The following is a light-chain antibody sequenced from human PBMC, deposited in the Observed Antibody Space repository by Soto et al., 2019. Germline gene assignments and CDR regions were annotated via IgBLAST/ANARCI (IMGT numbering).Light chain of an antibody. V-gene: IGLV4-60*03. CDR2: VERSGSY. J-gene: IGLJ2*01. CDR1: SGYSTYI. CDR3: ETWDSNTFVV. Sequence: QSVLTQSSSASASLGSSVKLTCTLSSGYSTYIIAWHQQQPGKAPRYLMKVERSGSYNKGSGVPDRFSGSSSGADRYLTISNLQSEDEADYYCETWDSNTFVVFGGGTKVTGL.